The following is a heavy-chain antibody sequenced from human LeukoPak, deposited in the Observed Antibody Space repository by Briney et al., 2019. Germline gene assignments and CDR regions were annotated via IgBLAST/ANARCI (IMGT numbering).Heavy chain of an antibody. CDR3: ARGTTTSGGEFDY. CDR2: INPSGGST. V-gene: IGHV1-46*01. D-gene: IGHD1-26*01. CDR1: GYTLTELS. J-gene: IGHJ4*02. Sequence: ASVKVSCKVSGYTLTELSMHWVRQAPGQGLEWMGIINPSGGSTSYAQKFQGRVTMTRDTSTSTVHMELSSLRSEDTAVYYCARGTTTSGGEFDYWGQGTLVTVSS.